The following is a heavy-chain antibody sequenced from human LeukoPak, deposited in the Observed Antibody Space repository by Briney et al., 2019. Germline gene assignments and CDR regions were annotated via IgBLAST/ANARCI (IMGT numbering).Heavy chain of an antibody. V-gene: IGHV3-7*03. CDR3: ARGQQLLDY. J-gene: IGHJ4*02. CDR1: GFTFSSYW. CDR2: INHNGNVN. Sequence: GGSLRLSCAASGFTFSSYWMNWARQAPGKGLEWVASINHNGNVNYYVDSVKGRFTISRDNSKNTLYLQMNSLRAEDTAVYYCARGQQLLDYWGQGTLVTVSS. D-gene: IGHD6-13*01.